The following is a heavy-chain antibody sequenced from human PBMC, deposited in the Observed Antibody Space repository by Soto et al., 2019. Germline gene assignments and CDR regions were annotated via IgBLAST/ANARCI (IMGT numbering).Heavy chain of an antibody. CDR2: IWYDGSNK. D-gene: IGHD1-1*01. CDR3: ARAGTKHLGVLRAFDI. CDR1: GFTFSSYG. J-gene: IGHJ3*02. V-gene: IGHV3-33*01. Sequence: QVQLVESGGGVVQPGRSLRLSCAASGFTFSSYGMHWVRQAPGKGLEWVAVIWYDGSNKYYADSVKGRFTISRDNSKNTLYLQMNSLRAEDTAVYYCARAGTKHLGVLRAFDIWGQGTMVTVSS.